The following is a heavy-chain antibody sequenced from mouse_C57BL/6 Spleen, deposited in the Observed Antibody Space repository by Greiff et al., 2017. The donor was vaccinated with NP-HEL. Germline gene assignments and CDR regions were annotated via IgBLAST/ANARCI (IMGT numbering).Heavy chain of an antibody. J-gene: IGHJ1*03. Sequence: EVQLQQSGPELVKPGASVKISCKASGYTFTDYYMNWVKQSHGKSLEWIGDINPNNGGTSYNQKFKGKATLTVDKSSSTAYMELRSLTSEDSAVYYCARTGGYDPYWYFDVWGTGTTVTVSS. V-gene: IGHV1-26*01. CDR3: ARTGGYDPYWYFDV. CDR1: GYTFTDYY. D-gene: IGHD2-2*01. CDR2: INPNNGGT.